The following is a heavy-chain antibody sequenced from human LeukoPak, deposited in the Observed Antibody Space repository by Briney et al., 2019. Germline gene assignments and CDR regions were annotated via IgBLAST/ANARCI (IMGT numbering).Heavy chain of an antibody. CDR1: GYSFINYA. Sequence: ASVNVSCKASGYSFINYAIHWVRQAPGYRLEWMGWISPYNGDTKYSQKLQGRVSITMDTSASTAYMDLSTLTSEDTAVYYCARGSSSDWPLEYWGRGILVTVSS. V-gene: IGHV1-3*01. J-gene: IGHJ4*02. D-gene: IGHD6-19*01. CDR2: ISPYNGDT. CDR3: ARGSSSDWPLEY.